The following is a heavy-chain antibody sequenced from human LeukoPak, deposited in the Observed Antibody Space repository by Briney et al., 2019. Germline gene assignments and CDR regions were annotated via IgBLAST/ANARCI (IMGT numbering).Heavy chain of an antibody. V-gene: IGHV1-46*01. CDR1: GYTFTSYY. J-gene: IGHJ4*02. D-gene: IGHD6-13*01. CDR2: INPSGGST. CDR3: ARGEAAADLDY. Sequence: ASVKVSCKASGYTFTSYYMHWVRQAPGQGLEWMGIINPSGGSTSYAQKFQGRVTMTRDTSISTAYMELSRLRSDDTAVYYCARGEAAADLDYWGQGTLVTVSS.